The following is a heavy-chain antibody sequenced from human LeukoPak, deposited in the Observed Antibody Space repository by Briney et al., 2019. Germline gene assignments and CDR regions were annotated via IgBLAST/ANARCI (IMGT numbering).Heavy chain of an antibody. V-gene: IGHV7-4-1*02. Sequence: ASVKVSCKASGYTFTGYYMHWVRQAPGQGLEWMGWINTNTGNPTYAQGFTGRFVFSLDTSVSTAYPQISSLKAEDTAVYYCARGIYDSSGYGPYDAFDIWGQGTMVTVSS. CDR2: INTNTGNP. J-gene: IGHJ3*02. CDR3: ARGIYDSSGYGPYDAFDI. CDR1: GYTFTGYY. D-gene: IGHD3-22*01.